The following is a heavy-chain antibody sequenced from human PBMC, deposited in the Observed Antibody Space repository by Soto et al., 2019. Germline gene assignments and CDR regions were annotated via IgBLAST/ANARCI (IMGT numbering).Heavy chain of an antibody. V-gene: IGHV1-69*13. CDR1: GGTFSSYA. D-gene: IGHD3-22*01. CDR2: IIPIFGTA. Sequence: SVKVSCKASGGTFSSYAISWVRQAPGQGLEWMGGIIPIFGTANYAQKFQGRVTITADESTSTAYMELSSLRSEDTAVYYCARAGTYYYDSSGYYHLDYWGQGTLVTVSS. CDR3: ARAGTYYYDSSGYYHLDY. J-gene: IGHJ4*02.